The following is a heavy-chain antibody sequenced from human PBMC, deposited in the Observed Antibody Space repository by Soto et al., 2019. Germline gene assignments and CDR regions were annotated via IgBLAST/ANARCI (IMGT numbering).Heavy chain of an antibody. V-gene: IGHV4-30-4*01. Sequence: LSLTCTVSGASISSGDYHWSWIRQPPGKGLEWIGYIYYSGSTYYNPSLKSRVTISVDSSKNQFSLKLSSVTAADTAVYYCARAPTGSLSAFHIWGQGTMVTVPS. D-gene: IGHD2-15*01. J-gene: IGHJ3*02. CDR2: IYYSGST. CDR3: ARAPTGSLSAFHI. CDR1: GASISSGDYH.